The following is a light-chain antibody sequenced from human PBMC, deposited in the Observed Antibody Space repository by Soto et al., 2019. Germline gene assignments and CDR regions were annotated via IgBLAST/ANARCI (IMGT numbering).Light chain of an antibody. V-gene: IGLV2-14*01. CDR2: EVN. CDR3: ASYTTSDTLL. J-gene: IGLJ3*02. Sequence: QSALTQPASVSGSPGQSITISCTGTSNDVGGYNYLSWYQQHPGKAPKLLIFEVNNRPSGVSNRFSGSKSGNTASLTISGLQAEDEADYYCASYTTSDTLLFGGGTQLTVL. CDR1: SNDVGGYNY.